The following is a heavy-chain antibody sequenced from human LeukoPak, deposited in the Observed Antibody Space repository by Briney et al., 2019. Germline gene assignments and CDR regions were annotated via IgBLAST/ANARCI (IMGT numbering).Heavy chain of an antibody. D-gene: IGHD5-24*01. J-gene: IGHJ4*02. V-gene: IGHV3-33*01. CDR2: IWYNGRNQ. CDR1: GFTFSRFG. Sequence: PGRSLRLSCAATGFTFSRFGMHWVRQAPGKGLEWVAVIWYNGRNQYYRDSVKGRFTISRDNFKNTLHLQMNSLRVEDTAMYYCVREGTSGNGDGYNSYDYWGQGTLVTVSS. CDR3: VREGTSGNGDGYNSYDY.